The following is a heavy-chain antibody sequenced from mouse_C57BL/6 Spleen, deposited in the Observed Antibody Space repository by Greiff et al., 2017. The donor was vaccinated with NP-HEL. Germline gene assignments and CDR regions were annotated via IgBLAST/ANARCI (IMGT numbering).Heavy chain of an antibody. J-gene: IGHJ2*01. CDR2: IDPETGGT. V-gene: IGHV1-15*01. D-gene: IGHD2-5*01. Sequence: VQLQQSGAELVRPGASVTLSCKASGYTFTDYEMHWVKQTPVHGLEWIGAIDPETGGTAYNQKFKGKAILTADKSSSTAYMELRSLTSEDSAVYYCTRRGAPYYSNYVGFDYWGQGTTLTVSS. CDR3: TRRGAPYYSNYVGFDY. CDR1: GYTFTDYE.